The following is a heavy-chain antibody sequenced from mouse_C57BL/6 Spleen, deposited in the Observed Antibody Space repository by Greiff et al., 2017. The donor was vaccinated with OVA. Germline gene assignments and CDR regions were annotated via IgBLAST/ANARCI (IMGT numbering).Heavy chain of an antibody. J-gene: IGHJ1*03. CDR1: GYTFTSYC. V-gene: IGHV1-52*01. CDR2: IDPSDSGT. CDR3: ARWRDGYGSFDD. D-gene: IGHD2-2*01. Sequence: QVQLQQSGAELVRPGSSVTLSCKASGYTFTSYCMRWVKQRPIQGLEWIGNIDPSDSGTHYNQKFKDKATLTVDKSSSTAYMQLRSLTSEDSAAYYWARWRDGYGSFDDWGKGTPVTVSA.